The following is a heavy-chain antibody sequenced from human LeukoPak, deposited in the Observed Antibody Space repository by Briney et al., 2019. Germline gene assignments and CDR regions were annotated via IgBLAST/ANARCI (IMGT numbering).Heavy chain of an antibody. CDR3: AAYCGGDCYSNRFNY. V-gene: IGHV4-4*07. CDR2: IYTSGST. J-gene: IGHJ4*02. D-gene: IGHD2-21*02. Sequence: SETLSHTCTVSGGSISSYYWCWIRQPAGKGLEWIGRIYTSGSTNYNPSLKSRVTMSVDTSKNQFSLKLSSVTAADTAVYYCAAYCGGDCYSNRFNYWGQGTLVTVSS. CDR1: GGSISSYY.